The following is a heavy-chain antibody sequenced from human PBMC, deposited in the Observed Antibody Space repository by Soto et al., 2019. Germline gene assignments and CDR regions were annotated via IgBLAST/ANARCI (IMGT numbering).Heavy chain of an antibody. V-gene: IGHV3-74*01. CDR3: AKESHSGPWYDSFDV. J-gene: IGHJ3*01. CDR2: INSDGSLR. CDR1: GFTFTTYW. D-gene: IGHD1-1*01. Sequence: EVQLVESGGDSVHPGGSLRLSCAASGFTFTTYWMHWVRQAPGKGLVWVSRINSDGSLRSHADSVKGRFTISRDNAKNTLNLQMNSLRPEDTAVYYCAKESHSGPWYDSFDVWGRGTMVT.